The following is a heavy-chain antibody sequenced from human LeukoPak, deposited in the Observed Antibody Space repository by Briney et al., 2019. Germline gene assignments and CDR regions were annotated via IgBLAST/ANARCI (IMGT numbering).Heavy chain of an antibody. CDR1: GFTVSSNY. D-gene: IGHD6-19*01. Sequence: GGSLRLSCAASGFTVSSNYMSWVRQAPGKGLEWVSVIYSGGSTYYADSVKGRFTISRDNYKNTLYLQMNSLRAEDTAVYYCARRRLVDYYYGMDVWGQGTTVTVSS. CDR2: IYSGGST. J-gene: IGHJ6*02. V-gene: IGHV3-53*01. CDR3: ARRRLVDYYYGMDV.